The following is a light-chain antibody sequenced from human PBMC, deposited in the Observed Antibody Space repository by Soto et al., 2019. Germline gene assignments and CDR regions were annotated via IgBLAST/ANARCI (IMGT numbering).Light chain of an antibody. CDR3: QQYNTFWT. J-gene: IGKJ1*01. CDR1: QSINRW. Sequence: DIQMTQSRSTLSASVGDRVPIPCRASQSINRWLAWYPQQPGKDPKLLIYDVSSLESGVPSRCSGSGAGKEFTLTISSLQPDDVANYYCQQYNTFWTCGQGTQGDI. CDR2: DVS. V-gene: IGKV1-5*01.